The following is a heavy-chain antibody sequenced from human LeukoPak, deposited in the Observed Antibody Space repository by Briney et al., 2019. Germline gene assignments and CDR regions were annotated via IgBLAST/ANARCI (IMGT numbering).Heavy chain of an antibody. V-gene: IGHV3-7*03. CDR1: GFTFSNHW. CDR2: IRHDGSDT. CDR3: AKEAHYYDSSGYYEANWFDP. J-gene: IGHJ5*02. Sequence: GGSLRLSCAASGFTFSNHWMSWVRQPPGKGLEWVANIRHDGSDTKYVDSVKGRFTISRDNSKNTLYLQMNSLRAEDTAVYYCAKEAHYYDSSGYYEANWFDPWGQGTLVTVSS. D-gene: IGHD3-22*01.